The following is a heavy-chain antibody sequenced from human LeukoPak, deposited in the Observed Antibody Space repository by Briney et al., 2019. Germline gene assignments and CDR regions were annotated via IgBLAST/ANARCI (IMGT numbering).Heavy chain of an antibody. CDR1: GFSVSSNY. V-gene: IGHV3-53*01. J-gene: IGHJ4*02. Sequence: GGSLRLSCAASGFSVSSNYMSWVRQAPGKGLEWVSVMYIDGSTYYADSVKGRFTISRDISKNTLYLQMSSLRGEDTAVYYCAREAYGGVFDYWGQGTLVTVSS. CDR2: MYIDGST. CDR3: AREAYGGVFDY. D-gene: IGHD4-23*01.